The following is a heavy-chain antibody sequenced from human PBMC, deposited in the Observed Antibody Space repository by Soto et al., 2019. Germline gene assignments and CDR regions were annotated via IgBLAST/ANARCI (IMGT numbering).Heavy chain of an antibody. D-gene: IGHD2-15*01. CDR2: IYYSGST. CDR1: GGSISNYY. V-gene: IGHV4-59*08. CDR3: ARYCSGGSCYLDP. J-gene: IGHJ5*02. Sequence: QVQLQESGPGLVKPSETLSLTCTVSGGSISNYYCSWIRQPPGKGLEWSAYIYYSGSTNYNPSLKSRVTISVDTSKNQFSLKLSSVTAADTAVYYCARYCSGGSCYLDPWGQGTLVTVSS.